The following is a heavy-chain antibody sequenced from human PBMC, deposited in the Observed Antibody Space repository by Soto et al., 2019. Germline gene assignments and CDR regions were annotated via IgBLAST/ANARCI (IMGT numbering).Heavy chain of an antibody. V-gene: IGHV1-3*01. CDR1: GYTFTSYA. Sequence: QVQLVQSGAEVKKPGASVKVSCKASGYTFTSYAMHWVRQAPGQRLEWMGWINAGNGNTKYSQKFQGRVTITRDTSASTACMERSSLRSEDTAVYYCARGGSLYWYFDLWGRGTLVTVSS. J-gene: IGHJ2*01. CDR3: ARGGSLYWYFDL. D-gene: IGHD1-26*01. CDR2: INAGNGNT.